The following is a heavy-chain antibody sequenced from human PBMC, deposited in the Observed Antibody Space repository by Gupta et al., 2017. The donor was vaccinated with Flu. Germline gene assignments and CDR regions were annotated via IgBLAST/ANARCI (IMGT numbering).Heavy chain of an antibody. CDR3: ARDKGVDSSGYYGGYFDY. CDR2: IYYSGST. V-gene: IGHV4-59*01. D-gene: IGHD3-22*01. J-gene: IGHJ4*02. Sequence: QVQLQESGPGLVKPSETLSLTCTVSGGSISSYSWSWIRQPPGKGLEWIGYIYYSGSTNYNPSLKSRVTISVDTSKNQFSLKLSSVTAADTAVYYCARDKGVDSSGYYGGYFDYWGQGTLVTVSS. CDR1: GGSISSYS.